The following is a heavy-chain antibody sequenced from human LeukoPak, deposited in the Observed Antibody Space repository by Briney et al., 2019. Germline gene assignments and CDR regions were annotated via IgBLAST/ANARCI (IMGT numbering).Heavy chain of an antibody. CDR2: INQNGREK. CDR3: ARSLGDD. Sequence: GGSLRLSCAASGFTFSTYAMTWVRQAPGKGLEWVASINQNGREKYYVDSVKGRFTISRDNAKDSLYLQMNSLRDEDTAVYYCARSLGDDWGQGALVTVSS. V-gene: IGHV3-7*01. CDR1: GFTFSTYA. D-gene: IGHD3-16*01. J-gene: IGHJ4*02.